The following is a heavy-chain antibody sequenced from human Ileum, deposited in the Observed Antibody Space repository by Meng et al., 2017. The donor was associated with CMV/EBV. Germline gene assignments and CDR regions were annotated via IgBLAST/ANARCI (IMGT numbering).Heavy chain of an antibody. Sequence: VQLVESGGGLVRPGVSLRLSCADSGFTFSYYWMHWVRQAPGEGPVWVSRIDTDGTVTSYAESVRGRFTISRDNSKNTLYLQMNDLRAGDSGVYYCVRDLVGNRDSWGHGTLVTVSS. CDR3: VRDLVGNRDS. CDR1: GFTFSYYW. CDR2: IDTDGTVT. D-gene: IGHD1-14*01. V-gene: IGHV3-74*03. J-gene: IGHJ5*01.